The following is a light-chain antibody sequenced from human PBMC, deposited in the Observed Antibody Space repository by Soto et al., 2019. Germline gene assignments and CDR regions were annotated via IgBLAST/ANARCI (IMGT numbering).Light chain of an antibody. CDR3: QQRSNWPLT. V-gene: IGKV3-11*01. CDR1: QSVSNNY. Sequence: EIVLTQSPGTLSLSPGERATLSCRASQSVSNNYLAWYQQKPGQAPRLLIYGASIRATGIPARFSGSGSWTEFTLTISSLEPEDFAVYYCQQRSNWPLTFGGGTKVDI. CDR2: GAS. J-gene: IGKJ4*01.